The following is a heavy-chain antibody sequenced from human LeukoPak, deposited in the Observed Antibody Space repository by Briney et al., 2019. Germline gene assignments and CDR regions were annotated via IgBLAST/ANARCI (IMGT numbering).Heavy chain of an antibody. CDR3: ASLDRSEIP. Sequence: GGALRLSCVASGFSFDKFGMHWGRQAPGEGLEYVSSVSADESRKYYTKSVRGRFSISRDNAKNTMYLQLGNLRPDDMGIYYCASLDRSEIPWGPGTLVTVSS. CDR1: GFSFDKFG. CDR2: VSADESRK. J-gene: IGHJ5*02. V-gene: IGHV3-64*01. D-gene: IGHD1-26*01.